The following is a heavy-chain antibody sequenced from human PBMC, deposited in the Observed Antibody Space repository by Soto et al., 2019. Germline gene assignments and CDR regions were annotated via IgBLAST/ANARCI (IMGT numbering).Heavy chain of an antibody. CDR2: IYHSGST. J-gene: IGHJ4*02. V-gene: IGHV4-30-2*01. CDR1: GGSISSGGYS. Sequence: ASETLSLTCAVSGGSISSGGYSWSWIRQPPGKGLEWIGYIYHSGSTYYNPSLKSRVTISVHRSKNQFSLKLRSVTAGDTAVYYCARGLGGIGYYFDYWGQGTLVTVSS. D-gene: IGHD3-16*01. CDR3: ARGLGGIGYYFDY.